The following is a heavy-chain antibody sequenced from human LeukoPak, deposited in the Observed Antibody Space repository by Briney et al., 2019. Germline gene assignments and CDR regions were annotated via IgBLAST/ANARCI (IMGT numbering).Heavy chain of an antibody. D-gene: IGHD6-19*01. CDR2: ISGYNGYT. CDR3: ARWSGGSDWLYHYGMDV. V-gene: IGHV1-18*01. CDR1: GYTFTSYA. Sequence: ASVKVSCKASGYTFTSYAISWVRQAPGQGLEWMGWISGYNGYTNSAQQFQGRVTLTMDTSTSTVYMELRSLRSDDTAVYYCARWSGGSDWLYHYGMDVWGQGTTVTVSS. J-gene: IGHJ6*02.